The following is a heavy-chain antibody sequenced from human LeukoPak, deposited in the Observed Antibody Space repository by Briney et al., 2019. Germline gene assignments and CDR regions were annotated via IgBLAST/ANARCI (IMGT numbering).Heavy chain of an antibody. D-gene: IGHD3-22*01. CDR1: GYTFTSYD. V-gene: IGHV1-8*01. Sequence: ASVKVSCKASGYTFTSYDINWVRQATGQGLEWMGWMNPNSGNTGYAQKFQGRVTLTRNTSISTAYMELSSLRSEDTAVYYCARGYDSSGYYYHWGQGTLVTVSS. J-gene: IGHJ5*02. CDR2: MNPNSGNT. CDR3: ARGYDSSGYYYH.